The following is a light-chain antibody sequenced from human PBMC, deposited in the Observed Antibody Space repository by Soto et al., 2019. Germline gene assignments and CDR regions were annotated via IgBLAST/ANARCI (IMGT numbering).Light chain of an antibody. J-gene: IGLJ1*01. CDR2: EVS. V-gene: IGLV2-18*02. Sequence: QSALTQPPSVSGSPGQSVTISCTGTSSDVGTYNRVSWHQHPPGTAPKLMIYEVSNRPSGVPDRFSGSKSGNTASLTISGLQAEDEADYYCNSYTSSTTYVFVTGTKVTFL. CDR3: NSYTSSTTYV. CDR1: SSDVGTYNR.